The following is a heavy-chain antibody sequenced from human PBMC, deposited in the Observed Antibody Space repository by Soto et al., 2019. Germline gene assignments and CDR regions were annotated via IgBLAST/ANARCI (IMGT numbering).Heavy chain of an antibody. Sequence: PGGSLRLSSTASGFTFSNYAINWVRLAPGKRLEWVSSVIGSGVNVFYADSVKGRFTISRDNSKNTVYLEMNSLRADDTAEYFCAKGSAFECKGAICNPFDHWGRGTLVTVSS. V-gene: IGHV3-23*01. D-gene: IGHD3-10*01. CDR2: VIGSGVNV. CDR3: AKGSAFECKGAICNPFDH. CDR1: GFTFSNYA. J-gene: IGHJ4*02.